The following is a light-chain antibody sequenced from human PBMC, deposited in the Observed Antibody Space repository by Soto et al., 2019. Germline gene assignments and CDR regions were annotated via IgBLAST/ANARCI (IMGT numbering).Light chain of an antibody. CDR3: QQYNSWTLIS. Sequence: ELMMTQSPATLSVSPGERATLSCRASQSISGNIAWYQQKPGQAPRLLIYAASIRASGIPARFSGTGFGREFTLSISSLQSEDSAVYYCQQYNSWTLISFGPGTRLEIK. J-gene: IGKJ5*01. CDR1: QSISGN. CDR2: AAS. V-gene: IGKV3-15*01.